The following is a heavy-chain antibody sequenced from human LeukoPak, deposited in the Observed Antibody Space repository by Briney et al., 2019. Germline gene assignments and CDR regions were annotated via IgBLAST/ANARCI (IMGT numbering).Heavy chain of an antibody. J-gene: IGHJ5*02. Sequence: GGSLRFSCAASGFTFSGYWMSWVRQAPGKGLEWVANIKPDGSDKAYVDSVKGRFTISRDNTKNPLYLQMSSLRAEDTAVYYCARAMTWGQGTLVSVSS. V-gene: IGHV3-7*01. CDR1: GFTFSGYW. CDR2: IKPDGSDK. CDR3: ARAMT.